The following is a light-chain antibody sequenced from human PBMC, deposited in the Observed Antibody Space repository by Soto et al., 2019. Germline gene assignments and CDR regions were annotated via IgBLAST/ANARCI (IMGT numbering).Light chain of an antibody. CDR3: QHRSNWPLT. J-gene: IGKJ4*01. CDR2: DAY. V-gene: IGKV3-11*01. Sequence: EVVLTQSPATLSLSPGDGATLSCRASQSVGSYLAWYQQKPGQAPRLLIYDAYNRATGVPARFSGSGSGTDFTLTIGSLEPEDFALYYCQHRSNWPLTFGGGTKVEI. CDR1: QSVGSY.